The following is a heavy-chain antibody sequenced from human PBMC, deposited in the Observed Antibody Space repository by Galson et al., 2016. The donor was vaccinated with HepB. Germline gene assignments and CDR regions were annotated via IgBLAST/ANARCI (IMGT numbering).Heavy chain of an antibody. CDR1: GGSISSTSYL. V-gene: IGHV4-39*01. J-gene: IGHJ4*02. CDR2: IYYRGTT. CDR3: ARLAHGGTFFGY. D-gene: IGHD1-14*01. Sequence: ETLSLTCTVSGGSISSTSYLWGWIRQPPGKGLEWIGTIYYRGTTYYNPSLKSRVTISVDTSRNQFSLKLSSVTAADTSVYYCARLAHGGTFFGYWGQGTLVTVSS.